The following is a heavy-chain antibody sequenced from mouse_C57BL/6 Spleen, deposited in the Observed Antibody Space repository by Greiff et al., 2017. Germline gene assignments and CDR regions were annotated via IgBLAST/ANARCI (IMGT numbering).Heavy chain of an antibody. CDR3: ARRDYGNYAMDY. Sequence: EVHLVESGGGLVKPGGSLKLSCAASGFTFSDYGMHWVRQAPEKGLEWVAYISSGSSTIYYADTVKGRFTISRDNAKNTLFLQMTSLRSEDTAMYYCARRDYGNYAMDYWGQGTSVTVSS. J-gene: IGHJ4*01. CDR2: ISSGSSTI. CDR1: GFTFSDYG. D-gene: IGHD1-1*02. V-gene: IGHV5-17*01.